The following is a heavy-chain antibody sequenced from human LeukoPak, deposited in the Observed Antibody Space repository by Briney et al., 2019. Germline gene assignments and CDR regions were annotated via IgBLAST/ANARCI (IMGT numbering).Heavy chain of an antibody. Sequence: SETLSLTCAVSGYSISSGYYWGWIRQPPGKGLEWIGSVFHTGSTYYIPSLKSRVTISEDTSKNQFSLEVSSVTAADTAVYYCARGISTTGHDYWGPGTLVTVSS. J-gene: IGHJ4*02. CDR1: GYSISSGYY. D-gene: IGHD4-11*01. V-gene: IGHV4-38-2*01. CDR3: ARGISTTGHDY. CDR2: VFHTGST.